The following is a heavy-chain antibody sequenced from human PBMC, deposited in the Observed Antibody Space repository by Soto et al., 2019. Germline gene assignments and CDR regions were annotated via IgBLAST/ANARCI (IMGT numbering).Heavy chain of an antibody. CDR1: RNTFNIFA. CDR3: ASGVAEDRFEF. Sequence: QVQLVQSGAEVRKPGSSVKVSCQASRNTFNIFAFSWVRQAPGQGLQFVGGIVPLSGTAKSAQEFQDRVTLTADESTSTIDMELRTLQSDDTAIFYRASGVAEDRFEFWGQGTLVTVSS. D-gene: IGHD2-8*01. J-gene: IGHJ1*01. V-gene: IGHV1-69*01. CDR2: IVPLSGTA.